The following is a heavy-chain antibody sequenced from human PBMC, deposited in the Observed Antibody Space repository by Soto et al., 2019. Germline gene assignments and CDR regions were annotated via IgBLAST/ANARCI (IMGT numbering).Heavy chain of an antibody. J-gene: IGHJ4*02. D-gene: IGHD6-19*01. CDR2: MSYGGINK. CDR1: GFTFTDYD. V-gene: IGHV3-30*18. Sequence: GESLKISCAASGFTFTDYDMHWVRQAPGKGLEWVAAMSYGGINKYYPDSVKGRFTVSRDESKNTLYLQMTSLRVEDTAVYYCAKVRPQYSSAWYFDYWGQGTLVTVSS. CDR3: AKVRPQYSSAWYFDY.